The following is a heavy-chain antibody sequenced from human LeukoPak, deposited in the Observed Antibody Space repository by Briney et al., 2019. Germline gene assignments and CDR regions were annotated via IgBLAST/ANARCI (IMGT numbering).Heavy chain of an antibody. J-gene: IGHJ4*02. CDR3: AREGIVPAAMPDY. CDR2: ISYDGSNK. Sequence: GGSLRLSCAASGFTFSSYSMNWVRQAPGKGLEWVAVISYDGSNKYYADSVEGRFTISRDKSKNTLFLQMNSLRPEDTAVYFCAREGIVPAAMPDYWGQGTLVIVFS. D-gene: IGHD2-2*01. V-gene: IGHV3-30*03. CDR1: GFTFSSYS.